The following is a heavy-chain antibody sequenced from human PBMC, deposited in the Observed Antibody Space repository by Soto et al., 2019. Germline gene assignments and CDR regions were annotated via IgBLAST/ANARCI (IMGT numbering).Heavy chain of an antibody. J-gene: IGHJ4*01. CDR3: ARFPPRGQNYYVSSGYYFSYPH. CDR2: IYYSGST. D-gene: IGHD3-22*01. V-gene: IGHV4-30-4*01. Sequence: SVTLSLTCTVSSASIGSGDYYWSWIRKPPGKGLEWIGYIYYSGSTYYNPSLKSRVTISVDTSKNQFSLKLSSVTAADTAVYYCARFPPRGQNYYVSSGYYFSYPHWGHGRLVTVAS. CDR1: SASIGSGDYY.